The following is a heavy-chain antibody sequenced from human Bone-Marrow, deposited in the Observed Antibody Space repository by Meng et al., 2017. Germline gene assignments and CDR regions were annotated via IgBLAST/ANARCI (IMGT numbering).Heavy chain of an antibody. Sequence: VPRHHPGTGRDKPGATLPLSVPTSGDKVTSNSASWHWNSPSPASDIEWLGRTNYRSKWYTDYAVSVKSRITINPDTSKNQFSLQLNSETPEDTAVYYCARGDYSSSPSFWGQGTLVTVSS. D-gene: IGHD3-22*01. CDR2: TNYRSKWYT. V-gene: IGHV6-1*01. CDR3: ARGDYSSSPSF. J-gene: IGHJ4*02. CDR1: GDKVTSNSAS.